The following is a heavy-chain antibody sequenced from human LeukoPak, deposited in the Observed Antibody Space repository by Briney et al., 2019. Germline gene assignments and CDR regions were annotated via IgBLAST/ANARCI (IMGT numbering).Heavy chain of an antibody. V-gene: IGHV4-38-2*02. D-gene: IGHD5-12*01. CDR3: ARDSRGYDYGFDY. CDR1: GYSISSGYY. Sequence: SETLSLTCAVSGYSISSGYYWGWIRQPPGKGLEWIGSIYHSGSTYYNPSLKSRVTISVDTSKNQFSLKLSSVTAADTAVYHCARDSRGYDYGFDYWGQGTLVTVSS. CDR2: IYHSGST. J-gene: IGHJ4*02.